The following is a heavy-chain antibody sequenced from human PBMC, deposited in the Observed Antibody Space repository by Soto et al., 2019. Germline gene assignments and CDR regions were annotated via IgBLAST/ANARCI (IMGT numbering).Heavy chain of an antibody. D-gene: IGHD3-22*01. V-gene: IGHV3-7*01. Sequence: EVQLVESGGDLVQPGGSLRLSCVASGFALSSFWMTWVRQAPGKGLEWVAKIKGDGSEQNYVDSVRGRFTISRDNAKNSVYLQMNSQRVDDTAVYYCTRNQVKADYWGQGTLVTVSS. CDR1: GFALSSFW. CDR2: IKGDGSEQ. CDR3: TRNQVKADY. J-gene: IGHJ4*02.